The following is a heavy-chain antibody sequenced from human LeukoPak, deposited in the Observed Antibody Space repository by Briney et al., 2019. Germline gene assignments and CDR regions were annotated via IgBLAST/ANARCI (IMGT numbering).Heavy chain of an antibody. CDR1: GYTFTGYY. J-gene: IGHJ6*02. CDR3: VRHIKPAGPWDGMDV. D-gene: IGHD1-26*01. Sequence: ASVKVSCKASGYTFTGYYMHWVRQAPGQGLEWMGRINPNSGGTNYAQKFQGRVTMTRDTSISTAYMELSRLRSDDTAVYYCVRHIKPAGPWDGMDVWGQGTTVIVSS. CDR2: INPNSGGT. V-gene: IGHV1-2*06.